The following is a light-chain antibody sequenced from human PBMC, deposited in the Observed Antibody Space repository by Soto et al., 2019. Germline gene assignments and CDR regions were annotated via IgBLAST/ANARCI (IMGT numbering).Light chain of an antibody. Sequence: EIVLTQSPATLSLSPGERATLSCRASQSVSSYFAWYQQKPGQAPRLLIYDASTRATGIPARFSGSGSGTDFPLTISSLEPEYFAVYYCPQRAIWPLTFVQVT. CDR1: QSVSSY. CDR3: PQRAIWPLT. V-gene: IGKV3-11*01. CDR2: DAS. J-gene: IGKJ1*01.